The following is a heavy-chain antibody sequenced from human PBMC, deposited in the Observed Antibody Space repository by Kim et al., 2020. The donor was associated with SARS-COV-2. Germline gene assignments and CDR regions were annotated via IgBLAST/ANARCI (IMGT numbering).Heavy chain of an antibody. CDR2: INSDGSTT. V-gene: IGHV3-74*01. CDR1: GFTFSTYW. Sequence: GGSLRLSCAASGFTFSTYWMHWVRQAPGKGLVWVSRINSDGSTTSYADSVKGRFTISRDNAKNTLFLQMNTLRAEDTAVYYCARAWQGFDCWGQGALVTVSS. CDR3: ARAWQGFDC. J-gene: IGHJ4*02.